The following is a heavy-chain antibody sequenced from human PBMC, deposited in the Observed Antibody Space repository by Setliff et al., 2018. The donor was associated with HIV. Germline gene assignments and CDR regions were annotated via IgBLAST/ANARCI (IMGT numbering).Heavy chain of an antibody. V-gene: IGHV4-34*12. CDR3: VSWEYIVVVTATLYDY. CDR1: GGSVSAYE. CDR2: AIHSGIT. D-gene: IGHD2-15*01. Sequence: SETLSLTCGVYGGSVSAYEWRWIRQPPGKGLEWIGEAIHSGITYNPSLRSRVTISVDTSNNQFSLNLTSVTAADTAVYYCVSWEYIVVVTATLYDYWGLGTLVTVSS. J-gene: IGHJ4*02.